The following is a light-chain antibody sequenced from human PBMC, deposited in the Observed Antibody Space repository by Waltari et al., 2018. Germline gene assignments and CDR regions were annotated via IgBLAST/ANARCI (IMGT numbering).Light chain of an antibody. CDR1: KFGDKY. Sequence: SYDLTQPPSVSVSPGQTGTITCSGDKFGDKYVSWYQQKSGQSPALVIYQDNKRPSGIPERFSGSNSGNTATLTISGTQAMDEADYYCQAWDSSTGVFGGGTKLTVL. V-gene: IGLV3-1*01. CDR3: QAWDSSTGV. CDR2: QDN. J-gene: IGLJ3*02.